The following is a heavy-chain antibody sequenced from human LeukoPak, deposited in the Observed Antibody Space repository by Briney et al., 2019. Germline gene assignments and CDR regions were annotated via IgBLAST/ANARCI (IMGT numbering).Heavy chain of an antibody. J-gene: IGHJ4*02. CDR2: IKQDGSKK. CDR1: GFTFSNAW. V-gene: IGHV3-7*04. D-gene: IGHD5-24*01. Sequence: GGSLRLSCATSGFTFSNAWMNWVRQAPGKGLEWVANIKQDGSKKSYVDSVKGRFTISRDNAKNSLYLQMNSLRAEDTVIYYCTRVGYIDEGIDYWGQGTLVTVSS. CDR3: TRVGYIDEGIDY.